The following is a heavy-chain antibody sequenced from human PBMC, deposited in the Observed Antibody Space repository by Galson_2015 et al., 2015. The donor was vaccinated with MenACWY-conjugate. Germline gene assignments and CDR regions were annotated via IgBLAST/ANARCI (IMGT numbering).Heavy chain of an antibody. V-gene: IGHV3-23*01. D-gene: IGHD6-19*01. CDR1: GFTFSSYA. CDR2: ISGSGGST. Sequence: SLRLSCAASGFTFSSYAMSWVRQAPGKGLEWVSAISGSGGSTYYADSVKGRFTISRDNSKNTLYLQMNSLRAEDTAVYYCARGGQEAGRFDYWGQGTLVTVSS. J-gene: IGHJ4*02. CDR3: ARGGQEAGRFDY.